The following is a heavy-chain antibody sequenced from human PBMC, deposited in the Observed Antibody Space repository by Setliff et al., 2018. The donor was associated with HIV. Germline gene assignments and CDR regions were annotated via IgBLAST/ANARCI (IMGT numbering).Heavy chain of an antibody. V-gene: IGHV4-31*03. CDR3: ARDRSDYYNLPGYFDH. CDR1: GASISSGGYY. Sequence: LSLTCTVSGASISSGGYYWSWIRQHPGKGLEWIGYIYYSGSTYYNPSLKSRVTISVDTSRNQFSLKLSSVTAADTAVYYCARDRSDYYNLPGYFDHWGQGTPVTVSS. CDR2: IYYSGST. D-gene: IGHD3-3*01. J-gene: IGHJ4*02.